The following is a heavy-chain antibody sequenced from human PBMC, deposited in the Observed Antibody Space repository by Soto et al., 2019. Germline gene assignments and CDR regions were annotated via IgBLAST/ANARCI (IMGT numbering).Heavy chain of an antibody. D-gene: IGHD2-2*01. CDR1: GFTFSSYG. CDR2: IWYDGSNK. CDR3: ARVYIVVPHRVIDY. J-gene: IGHJ4*02. V-gene: IGHV3-33*01. Sequence: QVQLVESGGGVVQPGRSLRLSCAASGFTFSSYGMHWVRQAPGKGLEWVAVIWYDGSNKYYADSVKGRFTISRDNSKNTLDLQMNSLTAEDTAVYYCARVYIVVPHRVIDYWGQGTLVTVSS.